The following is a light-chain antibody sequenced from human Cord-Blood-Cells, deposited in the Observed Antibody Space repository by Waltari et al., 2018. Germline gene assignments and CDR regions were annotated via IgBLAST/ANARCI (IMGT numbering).Light chain of an antibody. CDR3: SSYTSSSTLYV. V-gene: IGLV2-14*01. J-gene: IGLJ1*01. CDR2: EVS. Sequence: QSALTQPASVSGSPGQSITIPCTGTSSDLGGFNYVSWYQQHPGKAPKPMIYEVSNRPSGVSNRFSGSKSGNTASLTISGLQAEDEADYYCSSYTSSSTLYVFGTGTKVTVL. CDR1: SSDLGGFNY.